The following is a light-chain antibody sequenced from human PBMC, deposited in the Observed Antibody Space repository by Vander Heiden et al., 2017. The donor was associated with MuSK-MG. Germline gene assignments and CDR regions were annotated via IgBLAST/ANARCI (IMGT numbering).Light chain of an antibody. CDR3: QQYETYSST. CDR1: QSISTW. V-gene: IGKV1-5*03. Sequence: DIQMTQSPSTLSASVGDRVTITCRASQSISTWVAWYQQKPGKAPKLLIYKASSLQSGVPSRFSGSGSGTEFTLTISSLQPDDFATYYCQQYETYSSTFGQGTKVEIK. J-gene: IGKJ1*01. CDR2: KAS.